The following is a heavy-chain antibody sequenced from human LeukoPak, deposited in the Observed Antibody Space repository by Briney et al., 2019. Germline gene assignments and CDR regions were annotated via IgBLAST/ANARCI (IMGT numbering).Heavy chain of an antibody. V-gene: IGHV1-24*01. Sequence: ASVKVSCKVSGYTLTELSMHWVRQAPGKGLERMGGFDPEDGETTYAQKFQGRVTMTEDTSTDIAYMELSSLRSEDTAVYYCATDKETQLALDYWGQGTLVTVSS. CDR1: GYTLTELS. CDR3: ATDKETQLALDY. D-gene: IGHD3-3*02. CDR2: FDPEDGET. J-gene: IGHJ4*02.